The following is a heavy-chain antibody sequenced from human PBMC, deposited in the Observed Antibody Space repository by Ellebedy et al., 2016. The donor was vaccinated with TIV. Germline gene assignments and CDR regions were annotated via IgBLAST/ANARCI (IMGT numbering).Heavy chain of an antibody. J-gene: IGHJ5*02. CDR3: ARRGSYGDYAVQINSWFDR. Sequence: GESLKISCAASGFSFRSYWMSWVLQAPGKGLEWVANIYQDGSDQYYVDSVKGRFTISRDNVNKSLFLQMNSLRVEDTAVYYCARRGSYGDYAVQINSWFDRWGRGTLVSVSS. V-gene: IGHV3-7*01. D-gene: IGHD4-17*01. CDR1: GFSFRSYW. CDR2: IYQDGSDQ.